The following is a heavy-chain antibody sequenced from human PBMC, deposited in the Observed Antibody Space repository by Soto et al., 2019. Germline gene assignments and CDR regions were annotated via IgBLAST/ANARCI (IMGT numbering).Heavy chain of an antibody. CDR1: GFTFSDYY. J-gene: IGHJ6*03. CDR3: ARELWQLEFVGYMDV. CDR2: ISSSGSTI. V-gene: IGHV3-11*01. Sequence: GGSLRLSCAASGFTFSDYYMSWIRQAPGKGLEWVSYISSSGSTIYYADSVKGRFTISRDNAKNSLYLQMNSLRAEDTAVYYCARELWQLEFVGYMDVWGKGTTVTVSS. D-gene: IGHD6-6*01.